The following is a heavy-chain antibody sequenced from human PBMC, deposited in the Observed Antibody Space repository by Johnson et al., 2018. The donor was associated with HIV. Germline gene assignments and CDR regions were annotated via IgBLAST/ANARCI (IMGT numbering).Heavy chain of an antibody. CDR3: AKDVAFRDDAFDI. V-gene: IGHV3/OR16-13*01. J-gene: IGHJ3*02. D-gene: IGHD2-21*01. Sequence: VQLVESGGGLVQPGGSLRLSCAASGFTFSSYWMHWVRQAPGKGLVWVSRINSDGSSTSYADSMKGQFTISRDNAKNTLYLQMNSLRAEDTAVYYCAKDVAFRDDAFDIWGQGTMVTVSS. CDR1: GFTFSSYW. CDR2: INSDGSST.